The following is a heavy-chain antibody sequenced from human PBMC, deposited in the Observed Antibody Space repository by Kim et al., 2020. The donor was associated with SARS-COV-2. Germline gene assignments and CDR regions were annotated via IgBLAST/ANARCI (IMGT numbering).Heavy chain of an antibody. D-gene: IGHD2-21*01. CDR1: GFTFSTHA. V-gene: IGHV3-23*01. CDR2: IGGSDERT. J-gene: IGHJ3*02. CDR3: ARRGSEAWGDVEI. Sequence: GGSLRLSCAASGFTFSTHAMCWVRQAPGKGLEWVSCIGGSDERTFYADSVKGRFTISRDNSKNMLHMEVMSLRADDTALYYCARRGSEAWGDVEIWGQGSIGTVSS.